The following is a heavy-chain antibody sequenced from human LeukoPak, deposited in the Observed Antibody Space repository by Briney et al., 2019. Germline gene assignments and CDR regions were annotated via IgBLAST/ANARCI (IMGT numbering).Heavy chain of an antibody. V-gene: IGHV3-74*01. CDR3: AKSDWFDP. CDR2: IKSDGSST. CDR1: GFAFSSYA. Sequence: GGSLRLSCAASGFAFSSYAMSWVRQAPGKGLVWVSRIKSDGSSTSYADSVKGRFTISRDNAKNTLYLQMDSLRVEDTAVYYCAKSDWFDPWGQGTLVTVSS. J-gene: IGHJ5*02.